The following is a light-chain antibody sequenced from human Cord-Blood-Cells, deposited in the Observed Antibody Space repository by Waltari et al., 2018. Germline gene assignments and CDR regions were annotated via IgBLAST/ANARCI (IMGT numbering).Light chain of an antibody. CDR3: QQSYSTPPT. CDR1: QSIRSY. V-gene: IGKV1-39*01. J-gene: IGKJ4*01. CDR2: AAS. Sequence: DIQMTQSPSSLSASVGERVTIPCRTSQSIRSYLNWYQQKPGKAPKLLIYAASSLQRGVPSRFSGSGSGTDFTLTISSMQPEDFATYYCQQSYSTPPTFGGGTKVEIK.